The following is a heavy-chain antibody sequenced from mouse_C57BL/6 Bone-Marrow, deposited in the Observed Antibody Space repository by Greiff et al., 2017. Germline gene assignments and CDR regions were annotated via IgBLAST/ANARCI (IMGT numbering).Heavy chain of an antibody. CDR3: ARDYYYGSSYGYAMDY. D-gene: IGHD1-1*01. V-gene: IGHV1-55*01. J-gene: IGHJ4*01. CDR1: GYTFTSYW. Sequence: QVQLQQPGAELVKPGASVKMSCKASGYTFTSYWITWVKQRPGQGLEWIGDIYPGSGSTNYNEKFKSKATLTVDTSSSTAYMQLSSLTSEDSAVYYWARDYYYGSSYGYAMDYWGQGTSVTVSS. CDR2: IYPGSGST.